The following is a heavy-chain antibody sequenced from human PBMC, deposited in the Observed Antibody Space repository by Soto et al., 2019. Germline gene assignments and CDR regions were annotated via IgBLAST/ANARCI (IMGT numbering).Heavy chain of an antibody. Sequence: EVQLVESGGDLVQPGGSLKLSCAASGFTFSGSAMHWVRQASGKGLEWVGHIRRRAKNYATVYAASVKGRFIISRDDSKNTAYLHMNSRKTDDTAVYYCTRNFDGSDYFSPDFDSWGQGTLGTVSS. J-gene: IGHJ4*02. D-gene: IGHD3-22*01. CDR3: TRNFDGSDYFSPDFDS. CDR1: GFTFSGSA. V-gene: IGHV3-73*02. CDR2: IRRRAKNYAT.